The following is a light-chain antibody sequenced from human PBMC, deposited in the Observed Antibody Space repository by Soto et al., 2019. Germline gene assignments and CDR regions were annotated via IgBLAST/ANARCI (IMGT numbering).Light chain of an antibody. Sequence: QSALTQPASVSGSPGQSITIYCTGTSSDVGGYNYVSWHQHHPGKAPKLMIYDVSNRPSGVSNRFSGSKSGNTASLTISGLQAEDEADYYCSSYTTSSTWVFGGGTKVTVL. J-gene: IGLJ3*02. V-gene: IGLV2-14*03. CDR2: DVS. CDR1: SSDVGGYNY. CDR3: SSYTTSSTWV.